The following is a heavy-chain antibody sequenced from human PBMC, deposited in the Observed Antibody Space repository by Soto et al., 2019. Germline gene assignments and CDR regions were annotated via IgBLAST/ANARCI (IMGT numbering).Heavy chain of an antibody. V-gene: IGHV1-69*02. D-gene: IGHD6-13*01. CDR2: VLPFFDIT. Sequence: QVQLVQSGSEVKKPGSSMRVSCKTSVGTFSIYTSSWVRQAPGQGLEWMGRVLPFFDITSYSQRFQGRVTITADRSTTTAYMELSSLRSEDTAVYYCARDRDNSNWPNFDSWGQGTLVTVSS. CDR3: ARDRDNSNWPNFDS. CDR1: VGTFSIYT. J-gene: IGHJ4*02.